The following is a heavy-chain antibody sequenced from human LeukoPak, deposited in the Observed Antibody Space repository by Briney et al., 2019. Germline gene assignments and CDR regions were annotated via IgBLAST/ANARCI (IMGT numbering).Heavy chain of an antibody. J-gene: IGHJ4*02. CDR2: ISWNSGSI. CDR1: GFTFDDYA. V-gene: IGHV3-9*01. Sequence: PGRSLRLSCAASGFTFDDYAMHWVRQAPGKGLEWVSGISWNSGSIGYADSVKGRFTISRDNAKNSLHLQMNSLRAEDTASYYCARTPSYCSGGRCYVSHYFDYWGQGTLATVSS. D-gene: IGHD2-15*01. CDR3: ARTPSYCSGGRCYVSHYFDY.